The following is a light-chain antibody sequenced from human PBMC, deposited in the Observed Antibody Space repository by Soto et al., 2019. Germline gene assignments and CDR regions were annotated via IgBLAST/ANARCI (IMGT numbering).Light chain of an antibody. Sequence: QSALTQPASVSGSPGQSITISCTGTSSDVGGYNYVSWYQQHPGKAPKLMIYDVSNRPSGVSNRFSGSKSGNTASLTISGLQAEDEADYXCSSYTXSXXVV. CDR1: SSDVGGYNY. J-gene: IGLJ2*01. CDR2: DVS. V-gene: IGLV2-14*01. CDR3: SSYTXSXXVV.